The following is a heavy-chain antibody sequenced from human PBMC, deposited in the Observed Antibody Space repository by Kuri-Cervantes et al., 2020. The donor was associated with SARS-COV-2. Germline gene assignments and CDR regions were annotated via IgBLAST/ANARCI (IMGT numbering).Heavy chain of an antibody. CDR3: ARDLRWWGGSAFDI. D-gene: IGHD2-15*01. Sequence: GESLKISCAASGFTFSSYAMSWVRQAPGKGLEWVALIWHDGGNTYHSDSVKDRFTISRDNSRNTLYLQMSTLTTEDTAVYYCARDLRWWGGSAFDIWGQGAMVTVSS. J-gene: IGHJ3*02. CDR1: GFTFSSYA. V-gene: IGHV3-33*08. CDR2: IWHDGGNT.